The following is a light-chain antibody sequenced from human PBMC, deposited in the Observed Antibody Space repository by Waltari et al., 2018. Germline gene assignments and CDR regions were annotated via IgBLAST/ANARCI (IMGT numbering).Light chain of an antibody. CDR2: DAS. CDR1: QGISRA. V-gene: IGKV1-13*02. J-gene: IGKJ4*01. CDR3: QQFNSYPPL. Sequence: AIQLTQSPSSLSGSVGDRITITCRASQGISRALAWYQQKPGKAPKFLIYDASSLESGVPSRFIGSGSGTDFTLTISSLQPEDFATYYCQQFNSYPPLFGGGTKVEIK.